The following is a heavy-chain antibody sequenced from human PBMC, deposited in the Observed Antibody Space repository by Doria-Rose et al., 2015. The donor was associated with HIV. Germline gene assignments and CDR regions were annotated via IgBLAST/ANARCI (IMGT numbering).Heavy chain of an antibody. CDR2: IFSNDER. CDR3: ARIKSSRWYHKYYFDF. CDR1: GVSLSSPGMG. J-gene: IGHJ4*02. D-gene: IGHD6-13*01. Sequence: SGPLLVKPTETLTLTCTVSGVSLSSPGMGVSWIRQPPGKALEWLANIFSNDERSYKTSLKSRLTISRGTSKSQVVLTMTDMDPVDTATYYCARIKSSRWYHKYYFDFWGQGTLVIVSA. V-gene: IGHV2-26*01.